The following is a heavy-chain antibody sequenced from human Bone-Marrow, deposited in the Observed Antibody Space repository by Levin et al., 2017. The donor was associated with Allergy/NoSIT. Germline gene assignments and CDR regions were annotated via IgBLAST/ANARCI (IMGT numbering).Heavy chain of an antibody. Sequence: PGESLKISCSASGFILSDRYMDWVRQAPGKGLEWIGRSRNKASGYTTQYAASVEGRFTILRDESKNSLFLQMNSLKTEDTAVYYCARWVVTSDYFDSWGQGTLVTVSS. CDR2: SRNKASGYTT. V-gene: IGHV3-72*01. CDR1: GFILSDRY. CDR3: ARWVVTSDYFDS. J-gene: IGHJ4*02. D-gene: IGHD2-21*02.